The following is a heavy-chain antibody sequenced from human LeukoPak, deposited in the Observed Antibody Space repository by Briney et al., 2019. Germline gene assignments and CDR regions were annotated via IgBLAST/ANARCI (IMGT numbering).Heavy chain of an antibody. CDR2: ISGSGGST. V-gene: IGHV3-23*01. Sequence: GGSLRLSCAASGFTFSSYAMSWVRQAPGKGLEWVSAISGSGGSTYYVDSVKGRFTISRDNSKNTLYLQMNSLRAEDTAVYYCAKAGYGSGSPFDYWGQGTLVTVSS. CDR1: GFTFSSYA. D-gene: IGHD3-10*01. CDR3: AKAGYGSGSPFDY. J-gene: IGHJ4*02.